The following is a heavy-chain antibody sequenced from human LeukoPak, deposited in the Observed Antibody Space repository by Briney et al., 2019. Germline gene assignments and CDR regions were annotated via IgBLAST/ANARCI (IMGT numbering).Heavy chain of an antibody. CDR3: ARDGTSTDDY. D-gene: IGHD2-2*01. Sequence: ASVKVSCKASGYAFTNYAISWVRQAPGQGLEWMGWISGYNDNTNYAQKFQGRLTVTTDTSTSTTYMELRSLRSDDTAVYYCARDGTSTDDYWGQGTLVTVSS. J-gene: IGHJ4*02. V-gene: IGHV1-18*01. CDR2: ISGYNDNT. CDR1: GYAFTNYA.